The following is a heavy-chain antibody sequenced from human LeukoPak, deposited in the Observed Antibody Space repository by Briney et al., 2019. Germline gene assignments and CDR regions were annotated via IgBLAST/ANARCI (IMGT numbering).Heavy chain of an antibody. Sequence: SETLSLTCIVSGGSISSGGYYWSWIRQPPGKGLECIGYINPSGSTSYNPSLKSRVTISVDRSKNQFSLKLSSVTAADTAVYYCARGTGYYYYYYMDVWGKGTTVTVSS. CDR2: INPSGST. CDR1: GGSISSGGYY. V-gene: IGHV4-30-2*01. CDR3: ARGTGYYYYYYMDV. D-gene: IGHD1-14*01. J-gene: IGHJ6*03.